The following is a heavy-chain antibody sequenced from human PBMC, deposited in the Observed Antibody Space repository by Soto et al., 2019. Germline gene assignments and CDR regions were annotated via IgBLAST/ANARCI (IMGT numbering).Heavy chain of an antibody. J-gene: IGHJ4*02. D-gene: IGHD3-16*01. CDR3: AQIIILGRVTVRLDF. CDR2: TLSIDDQ. Sequence: QVTLNESGPVLVKPTETLTLTCTVSGFSVTNPRMGVTWIRQPPGRALEWLVQTLSIDDQCYATSVKNRHTIYKDRSNNQVILTVNNMDPVDTATSYCAQIIILGRVTVRLDFWGQEIPVTVSS. CDR1: GFSVTNPRMG. V-gene: IGHV2-26*01.